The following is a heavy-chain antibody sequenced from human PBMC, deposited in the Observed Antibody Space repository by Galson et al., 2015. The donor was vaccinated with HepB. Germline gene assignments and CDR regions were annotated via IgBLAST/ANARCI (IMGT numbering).Heavy chain of an antibody. CDR3: TTSITMVRGPTGGNYYYGMDV. CDR2: IKSKTDGGTT. CDR1: GFTFSNAW. V-gene: IGHV3-15*01. J-gene: IGHJ6*02. Sequence: SLRLSCAASGFTFSNAWMSWVRQAPGKGLEWVGRIKSKTDGGTTDYAAPVKGRFTISRDDSKNTLYLQLNSLKTEDTAVYHCTTSITMVRGPTGGNYYYGMDVWGQGTTVTVSS. D-gene: IGHD3-10*01.